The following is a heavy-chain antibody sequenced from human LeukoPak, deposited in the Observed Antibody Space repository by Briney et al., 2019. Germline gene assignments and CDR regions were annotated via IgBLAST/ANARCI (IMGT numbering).Heavy chain of an antibody. D-gene: IGHD4-17*01. V-gene: IGHV4-34*01. J-gene: IGHJ4*02. CDR3: ARALAPVTNYFDY. Sequence: SETLSLTCAVYGGSFSGYYWSWIRQPPGKGLEWIGEINHSGSTNYNPSLKSRVTISVDTSKNQFSLKLSSVTAADTAVYYCARALAPVTNYFDYWGQGTLVTVSS. CDR1: GGSFSGYY. CDR2: INHSGST.